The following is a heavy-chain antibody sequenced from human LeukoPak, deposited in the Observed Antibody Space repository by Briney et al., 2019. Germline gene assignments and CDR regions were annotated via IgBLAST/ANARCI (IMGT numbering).Heavy chain of an antibody. CDR1: GGTFSSYG. CDR2: TISIPDIA. Sequence: SVKVSCKASGGTFSSYGINWVRQAPGQGLEWMGGTISIPDIANYAQKFQGRVTISTDGSTSTAYMELSSLRSEDTAVYYCARLRGYSYGAYWGQGTLVTVSS. V-gene: IGHV1-69*10. J-gene: IGHJ4*02. CDR3: ARLRGYSYGAY. D-gene: IGHD5-18*01.